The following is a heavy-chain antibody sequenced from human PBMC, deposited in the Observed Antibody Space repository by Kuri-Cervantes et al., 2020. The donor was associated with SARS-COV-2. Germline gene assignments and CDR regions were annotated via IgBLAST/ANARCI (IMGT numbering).Heavy chain of an antibody. J-gene: IGHJ4*02. CDR3: TRRSVTRDY. V-gene: IGHV1-8*01. D-gene: IGHD2-21*02. CDR1: GYTFTNYD. Sequence: ASVKVSCKASGYTFTNYDINWVRQATGQGLEWMGWMNPNTGVTGYTQKFQDRITMTRDTPVSTAYMELSSLTFADTATYYCTRRSVTRDYWGQGTLVTVSS. CDR2: MNPNTGVT.